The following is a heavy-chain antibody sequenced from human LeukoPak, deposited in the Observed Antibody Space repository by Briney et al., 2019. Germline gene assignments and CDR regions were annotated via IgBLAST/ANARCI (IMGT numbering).Heavy chain of an antibody. D-gene: IGHD3-3*01. CDR2: IIPIFGTA. V-gene: IGHV1-69*13. J-gene: IGHJ4*02. CDR1: GGTFSSYA. CDR3: ASGEGPISGVVVYYFHY. Sequence: SVKVSCKASGGTFSSYAISWVRQAPGQGLGWMGGIIPIFGTANYAQKFQGRVTITADESTSTAYMELSSLRSEDTAVYYCASGEGPISGVVVYYFHYWGQGTLVTVSS.